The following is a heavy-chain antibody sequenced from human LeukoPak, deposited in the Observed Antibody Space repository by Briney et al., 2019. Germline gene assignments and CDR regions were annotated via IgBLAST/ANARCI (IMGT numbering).Heavy chain of an antibody. Sequence: ASVKVSCKASGYTFTSYYMHWVRQAPGQGLEWMGRINPNSGGTNYAQKFQGRVTMTRDTSISTAYMELSRLRSDDTAVYYCARDPLYSGSYSPDYWGQRTLVTVSS. D-gene: IGHD1-26*01. CDR2: INPNSGGT. J-gene: IGHJ4*02. CDR3: ARDPLYSGSYSPDY. V-gene: IGHV1-2*06. CDR1: GYTFTSYY.